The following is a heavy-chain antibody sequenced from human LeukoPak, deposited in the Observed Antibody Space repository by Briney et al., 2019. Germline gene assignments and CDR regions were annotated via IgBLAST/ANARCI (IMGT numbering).Heavy chain of an antibody. V-gene: IGHV3-21*01. J-gene: IGHJ4*02. CDR2: ISSSSSYI. D-gene: IGHD6-19*01. Sequence: GGSLRLSCAASGFTFSSYSMNWVRQAPGKGLEWVSSISSSSSYIYYADSVKGRFTISRDNAKNSLYLQMNSLRAEDTAVYYCARDGSSGWYSYFDYRGQGTLVTVSS. CDR3: ARDGSSGWYSYFDY. CDR1: GFTFSSYS.